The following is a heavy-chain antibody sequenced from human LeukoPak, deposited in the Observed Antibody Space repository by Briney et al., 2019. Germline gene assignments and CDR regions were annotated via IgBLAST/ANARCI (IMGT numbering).Heavy chain of an antibody. Sequence: GESLKTSCKGSGYSFTSYWIGWVRQMPGKGLEWMGITYPGDSDTRYSPSFQGQVTISADKSISTAYLQWSSLKASDTAMYYCARLLRNIAAAVYYFDYWGQGTLVTVSS. J-gene: IGHJ4*02. CDR2: TYPGDSDT. V-gene: IGHV5-51*01. D-gene: IGHD6-13*01. CDR1: GYSFTSYW. CDR3: ARLLRNIAAAVYYFDY.